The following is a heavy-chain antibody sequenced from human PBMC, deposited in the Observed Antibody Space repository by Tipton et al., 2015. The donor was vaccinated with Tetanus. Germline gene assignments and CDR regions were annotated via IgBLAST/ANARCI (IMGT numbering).Heavy chain of an antibody. CDR3: ARTPTFGEYIQGDFDY. V-gene: IGHV3-21*01. CDR1: GFTFSSYS. Sequence: SLRLSCAASGFTFSSYSMNWVRQAPGKGLEWVSSISASSTYIYYADSVKGRYTISRDNAKNSLYLQMNSLRAEDTAVYYCARTPTFGEYIQGDFDYWGQGALVTVSS. J-gene: IGHJ4*02. D-gene: IGHD3-10*01. CDR2: ISASSTYI.